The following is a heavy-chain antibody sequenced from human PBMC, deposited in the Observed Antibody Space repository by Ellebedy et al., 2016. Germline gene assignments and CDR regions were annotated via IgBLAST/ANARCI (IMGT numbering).Heavy chain of an antibody. CDR2: INPNSGGT. CDR1: GYTFIDYY. D-gene: IGHD5-12*01. J-gene: IGHJ4*02. CDR3: ARGFSGYDFDY. Sequence: ASVKVSXXASGYTFIDYYIHWVRQAPGQGLEWMGWINPNSGGTNYVQKFHDRVTMTRDRSISTAYMELSSLRSDDTAVYYCARGFSGYDFDYWGQGTLVTVSS. V-gene: IGHV1-2*02.